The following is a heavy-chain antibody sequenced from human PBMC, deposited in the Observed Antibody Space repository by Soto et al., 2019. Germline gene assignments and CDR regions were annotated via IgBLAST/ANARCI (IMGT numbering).Heavy chain of an antibody. CDR1: GYTFTRYG. J-gene: IGHJ6*02. CDR3: AMVDVYVTPSPQDV. D-gene: IGHD3-16*01. V-gene: IGHV1-18*01. CDR2: INTYNGNT. Sequence: ASVKVSCKASGYTFTRYGIGWARQAPGQGLEWMGWINTYNGNTNYAQNVQGRVTLTTDTSTSTAYMELRSLRSTDTAIHYCAMVDVYVTPSPQDVWGHGTTVTVSS.